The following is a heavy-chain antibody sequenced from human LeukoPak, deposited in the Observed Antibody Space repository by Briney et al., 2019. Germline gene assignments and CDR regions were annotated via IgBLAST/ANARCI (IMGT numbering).Heavy chain of an antibody. D-gene: IGHD3-10*01. CDR1: GGSISSGTYY. J-gene: IGHJ4*02. CDR2: MSDSGST. V-gene: IGHV4-30-4*01. CDR3: ARGFYDSGSYYNLDY. Sequence: SETLSLTCTVSGGSISSGTYYWSWIRQPPGKGLEWIGYMSDSGSTFYTPSLKSRITMSVDTSRNQFSLKLSSVTAADTAIYYCARGFYDSGSYYNLDYWGQGTLVTVSS.